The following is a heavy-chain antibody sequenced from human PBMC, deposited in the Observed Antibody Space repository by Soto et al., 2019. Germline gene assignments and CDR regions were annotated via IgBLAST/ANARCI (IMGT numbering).Heavy chain of an antibody. CDR3: ARESTGRNGWYFDY. CDR1: GFTFSNYR. V-gene: IGHV3-30*03. D-gene: IGHD1-1*01. Sequence: QVQLVNSGGGVVQPGRSLRLSCAASGFTFSNYRMHWVRQAPGKGLEWVALISYDGSNEYSTDSVRGRFTISRDNSKKTLYLEMNSLRAEDTAVYYCARESTGRNGWYFDYWGQGTLVTVSS. CDR2: ISYDGSNE. J-gene: IGHJ4*02.